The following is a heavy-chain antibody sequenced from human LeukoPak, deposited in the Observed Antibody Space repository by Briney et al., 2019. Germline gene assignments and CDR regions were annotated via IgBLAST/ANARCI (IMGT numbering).Heavy chain of an antibody. CDR2: INPSGGST. V-gene: IGHV1-46*03. J-gene: IGHJ4*02. CDR3: ARGGYSSSWYPASTDY. D-gene: IGHD6-13*01. CDR1: GYTFTSYY. Sequence: ASVKVSCKASGYTFTSYYMHWVRQAPGQGLEWMGIINPSGGSTSYAQKFQGRVTMTRDTSTSTVYMEPSSLRSEDTAVYYCARGGYSSSWYPASTDYWGQGTLVTVSS.